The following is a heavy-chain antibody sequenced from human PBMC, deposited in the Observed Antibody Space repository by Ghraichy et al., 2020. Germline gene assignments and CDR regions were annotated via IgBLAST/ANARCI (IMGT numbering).Heavy chain of an antibody. CDR3: ARSIVVAGNGEFDL. J-gene: IGHJ5*02. CDR1: GFTFDSYG. D-gene: IGHD2-21*01. CDR2: IRYDGSNE. V-gene: IGHV3-33*01. Sequence: GGSLRLSCVASGFTFDSYGFHWVRQAPGKGLEWVALIRYDGSNELYAESVKGRFTISRDNSKNTVSLQMNSLRVDDTAVYFCARSIVVAGNGEFDLWGQGTLVTVSS.